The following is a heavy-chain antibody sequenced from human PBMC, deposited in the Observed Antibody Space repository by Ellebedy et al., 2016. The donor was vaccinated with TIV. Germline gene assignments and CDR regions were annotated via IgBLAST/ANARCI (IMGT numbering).Heavy chain of an antibody. D-gene: IGHD1-26*01. CDR3: ARDREGWETDAFDI. CDR1: GFTFSSYA. Sequence: GGSLRLSXTALGFTFSSYAMTWVRQAPGEGLEWVSSLTRSGDNTYYAESVKGRFTISRDNAKNTLYLHMNSLRAEDTAVYFCARDREGWETDAFDIWGQGTMGTVSS. J-gene: IGHJ3*02. V-gene: IGHV3-23*01. CDR2: LTRSGDNT.